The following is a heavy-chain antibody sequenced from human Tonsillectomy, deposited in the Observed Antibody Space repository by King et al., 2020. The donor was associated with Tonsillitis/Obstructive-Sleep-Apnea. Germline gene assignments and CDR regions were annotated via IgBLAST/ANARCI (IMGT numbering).Heavy chain of an antibody. V-gene: IGHV3-53*01. CDR1: GFSVSSKY. D-gene: IGHD4-23*01. J-gene: IGHJ6*02. CDR3: ARNLPACGNHDAMDV. CDR2: IYSGGST. Sequence: VQLVESGGGLIQPGGSLRLSCAVSGFSVSSKYMIWVRQAPGKGLEWVSVIYSGGSTYHADSVKGRFTISRANYKNTLYLQMNSLRAEDTAVYFCARNLPACGNHDAMDVWGQGTTVTVSS.